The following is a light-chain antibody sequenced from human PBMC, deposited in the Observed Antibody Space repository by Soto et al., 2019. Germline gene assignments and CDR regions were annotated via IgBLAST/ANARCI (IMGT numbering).Light chain of an antibody. CDR1: SSDVGGYNF. V-gene: IGLV2-14*01. J-gene: IGLJ1*01. CDR3: SSYTNNSPYV. CDR2: EVS. Sequence: QSALTQPASVSGSPGQSITISCTGTSSDVGGYNFVSWYQQHPGKAPKFVIYEVSKRPSGVSNRFSGSKSGNTASLTISRLQDDDDAYYYCSSYTNNSPYVFGTGTKLTVL.